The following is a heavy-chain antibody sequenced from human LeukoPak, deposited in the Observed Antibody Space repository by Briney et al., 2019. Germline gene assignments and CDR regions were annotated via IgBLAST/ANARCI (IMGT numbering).Heavy chain of an antibody. CDR3: AKEGHGSSLDY. V-gene: IGHV3-30*18. J-gene: IGHJ4*02. Sequence: AGGSLRLSCAASRFTFSSYGMHWVRQAPGKGLEWVAVISYDGSNKYYADSVKGRFTISRDNSKNTLYLQMNSLRAEDTAVYYCAKEGHGSSLDYWGQGTLVTVSS. CDR1: RFTFSSYG. CDR2: ISYDGSNK. D-gene: IGHD6-13*01.